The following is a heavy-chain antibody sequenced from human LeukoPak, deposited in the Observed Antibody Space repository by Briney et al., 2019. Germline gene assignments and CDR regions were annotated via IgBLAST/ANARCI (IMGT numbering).Heavy chain of an antibody. CDR1: GYTLIGNY. CDR3: ARVSHYYGSGVGAFDI. Sequence: ASVKVSCKASGYTLIGNYMHWVRQAPGQGPEWMGWINPNSGGTSYARKFQGRVTMTRDMSTSTVYMELSSLRSEDTAVYYCARVSHYYGSGVGAFDIWGQGTMVTVSS. J-gene: IGHJ3*02. D-gene: IGHD3-10*01. V-gene: IGHV1-2*02. CDR2: INPNSGGT.